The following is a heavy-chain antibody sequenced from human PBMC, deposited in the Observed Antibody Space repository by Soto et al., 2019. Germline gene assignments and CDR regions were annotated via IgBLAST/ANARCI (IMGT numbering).Heavy chain of an antibody. CDR2: INAGNGNT. CDR3: ARGRIAAAGNYYYYGIDV. CDR1: GYTFTSYA. Sequence: QVQLVQSGAEVKKPGASVKVSCKASGYTFTSYAMHWVRQAPGQRLEWMGWINAGNGNTKYSQKFQGRVTITRDTSASTAYMELSSLRSEDTAVYYCARGRIAAAGNYYYYGIDVWGQGTTVTVSS. V-gene: IGHV1-3*01. J-gene: IGHJ6*02. D-gene: IGHD6-13*01.